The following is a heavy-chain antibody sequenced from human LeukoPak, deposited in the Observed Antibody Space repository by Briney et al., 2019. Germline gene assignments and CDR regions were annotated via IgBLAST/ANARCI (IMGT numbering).Heavy chain of an antibody. Sequence: GGSLRLSCAASGFTFSSYGMHWIRQAPGKGLEWVAVIWYDGSNKYYADSVKGRFTISRDNSKNTLYLQMNSLRAEDTAVYYCARDPDHGGNSALDYWGQGTLVTVSS. D-gene: IGHD4-23*01. CDR3: ARDPDHGGNSALDY. CDR1: GFTFSSYG. J-gene: IGHJ4*02. V-gene: IGHV3-33*01. CDR2: IWYDGSNK.